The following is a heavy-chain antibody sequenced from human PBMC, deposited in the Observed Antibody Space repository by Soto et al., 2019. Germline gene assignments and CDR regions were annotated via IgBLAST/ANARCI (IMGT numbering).Heavy chain of an antibody. Sequence: SETLSLTCTVSGGSISSYYWSWIRQPPGKGLEWIGYISYSGSTKYNPSLKSRVTISVDTSKNHFSLKLSSVTAADTAVYYCARARNPYSSSWEPYCFDYWGQGTLVTVSS. J-gene: IGHJ4*02. CDR2: ISYSGST. V-gene: IGHV4-59*01. CDR1: GGSISSYY. D-gene: IGHD6-13*01. CDR3: ARARNPYSSSWEPYCFDY.